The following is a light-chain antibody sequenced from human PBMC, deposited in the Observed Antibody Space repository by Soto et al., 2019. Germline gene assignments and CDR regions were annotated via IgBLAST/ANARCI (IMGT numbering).Light chain of an antibody. V-gene: IGLV2-14*03. CDR2: DVG. Sequence: QAASVSGSPGQSITISCTGTSSDVGGYNYVSWYQHHPGKAPKLMIYDVGNRPSGVSNRFSGSKSGNTASLTISGLQAEDEADYYCSSYTSSSTVVFGGGTKLTVL. CDR1: SSDVGGYNY. J-gene: IGLJ2*01. CDR3: SSYTSSSTVV.